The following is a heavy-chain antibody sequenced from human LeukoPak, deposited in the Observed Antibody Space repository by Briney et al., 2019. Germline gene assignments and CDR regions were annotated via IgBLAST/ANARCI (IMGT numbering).Heavy chain of an antibody. J-gene: IGHJ4*02. CDR3: AREITMIGVDY. CDR1: GCTFTGYY. D-gene: IGHD3-22*01. V-gene: IGHV1-2*02. CDR2: INPNSGGT. Sequence: ASVKVSCKASGCTFTGYYMHWVRQASGQGLERMGWINPNSGGTNYAQKFQGRVTMTRDTSISTAYMELSRLRSDDTAVYYCAREITMIGVDYWGQGTLVTVSS.